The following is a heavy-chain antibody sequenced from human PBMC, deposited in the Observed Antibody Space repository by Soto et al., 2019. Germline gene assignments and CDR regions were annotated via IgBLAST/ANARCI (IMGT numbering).Heavy chain of an antibody. J-gene: IGHJ5*02. CDR1: GYTFTALY. Sequence: VKVSCKASGYTFTALYMNWVRQAPGQGLEWMGWVNPNTGLTRYAQKFQDRVTMTRDTSINTAYMELRGLTSDDTAVYYCTTLRLDPWGQGTLVTVSS. V-gene: IGHV1-2*02. CDR2: VNPNTGLT. CDR3: TTLRLDP. D-gene: IGHD3-9*01.